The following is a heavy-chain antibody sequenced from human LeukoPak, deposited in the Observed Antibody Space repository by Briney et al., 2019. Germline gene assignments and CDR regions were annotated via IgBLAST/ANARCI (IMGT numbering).Heavy chain of an antibody. D-gene: IGHD3-3*01. CDR2: ISYDRSNK. CDR3: AYLGDYDFWSGSPGV. J-gene: IGHJ6*04. V-gene: IGHV3-30-3*01. Sequence: PGGSLRLSCAASGFTFSSYAMHWVRQAPGKGLEWVAVISYDRSNKYYADSVKGRFTISRDNSKNTLYLQMNSLRAEDTAVYYCAYLGDYDFWSGSPGVWGKGTTVTVSS. CDR1: GFTFSSYA.